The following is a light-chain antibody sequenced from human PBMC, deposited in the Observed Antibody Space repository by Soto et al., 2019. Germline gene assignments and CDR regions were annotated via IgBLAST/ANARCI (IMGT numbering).Light chain of an antibody. CDR3: QQYNSYPWT. V-gene: IGKV1-5*03. CDR2: KAS. CDR1: QSISSW. J-gene: IGKJ1*01. Sequence: DIQMTQSPSTLSASVGDRVTITCRASQSISSWLAWYQQKPGKAPKLLIYKASSLESEVPTRYSGSGSGTEFNLTISSLQPDDFATDYCQQYNSYPWTFGQGTKVEIK.